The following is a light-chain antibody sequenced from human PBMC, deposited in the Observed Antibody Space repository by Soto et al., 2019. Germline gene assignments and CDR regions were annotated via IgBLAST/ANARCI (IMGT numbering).Light chain of an antibody. CDR3: QQHYSTPLT. V-gene: IGKV4-1*01. CDR1: QSVLYSSNNKNH. Sequence: DIVMTQSPDSLAVSLGERATINCKSSQSVLYSSNNKNHLVWYQQKPGQPPKLLIYWASTRESGVPDRFSGSGSGTDFTLTISSLQAEDVAVYYCQQHYSTPLTFGGGTKVDIK. CDR2: WAS. J-gene: IGKJ4*01.